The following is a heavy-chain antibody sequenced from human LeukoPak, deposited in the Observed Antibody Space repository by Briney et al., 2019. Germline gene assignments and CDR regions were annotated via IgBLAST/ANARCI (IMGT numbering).Heavy chain of an antibody. CDR3: ARTITGSSFDP. V-gene: IGHV4-59*01. Sequence: VKPSETLSLTCTVSGGSISSYYWSWIRQPPGKGLEWIGYIYYSGSTNYNPSLKSRVTISVDTSKNQFSLKLSSVTAADTAVYYCARTITGSSFDPWGQGTLVTVSS. CDR1: GGSISSYY. D-gene: IGHD1-20*01. CDR2: IYYSGST. J-gene: IGHJ5*02.